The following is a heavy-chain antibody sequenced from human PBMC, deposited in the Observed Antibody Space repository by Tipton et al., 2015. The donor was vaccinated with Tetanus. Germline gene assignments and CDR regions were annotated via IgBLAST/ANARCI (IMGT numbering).Heavy chain of an antibody. CDR3: ARAAAPDGSGYYLYAFDI. Sequence: QLVQSGPEVKKPGASVKVSCKASGYTFTSYGISWVRQAPGQGLEWMGWISAYNGNTNYAQKLQGRVTMTTDTSTSTAYMELRSLRSDDTAVYYCARAAAPDGSGYYLYAFDIWGQGTMVTVSS. J-gene: IGHJ3*02. CDR1: GYTFTSYG. CDR2: ISAYNGNT. D-gene: IGHD3-22*01. V-gene: IGHV1-18*01.